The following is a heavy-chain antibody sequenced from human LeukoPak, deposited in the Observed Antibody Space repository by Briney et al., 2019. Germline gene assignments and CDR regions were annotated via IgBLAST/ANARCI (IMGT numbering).Heavy chain of an antibody. CDR3: ARVWSPLLWFGELSP. D-gene: IGHD3-10*01. CDR1: GGTFSSYA. V-gene: IGHV1-69*13. J-gene: IGHJ5*02. CDR2: IIPIFGTA. Sequence: SVKVSCKASGGTFSSYAISWVRQAPGQGLEWMGGIIPIFGTANYAQKFQGRVTITADESTSTAYMELSSLRSEDTAVYYCARVWSPLLWFGELSPWGQGTLVTVSS.